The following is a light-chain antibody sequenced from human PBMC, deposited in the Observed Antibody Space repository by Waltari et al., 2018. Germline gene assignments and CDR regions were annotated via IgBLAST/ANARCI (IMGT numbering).Light chain of an antibody. J-gene: IGLJ2*01. Sequence: QSALTQPASVSGSPGQSITLSCTGTSSAVWSYYLVPWYQQRPGKAPRLMIYEVKKRPSGVSNRFSGSKSGNTASLTISGLQAEDEADYYCCSYAGSPTFVIFGGGSKLTVL. V-gene: IGLV2-23*02. CDR3: CSYAGSPTFVI. CDR2: EVK. CDR1: SSAVWSYYL.